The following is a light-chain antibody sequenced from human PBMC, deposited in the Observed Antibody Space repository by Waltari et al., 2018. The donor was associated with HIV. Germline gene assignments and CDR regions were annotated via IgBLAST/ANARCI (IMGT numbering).Light chain of an antibody. CDR3: RQYDNLPFS. V-gene: IGKV1-33*01. J-gene: IGKJ2*01. CDR2: DAS. CDR1: HDIKQF. Sequence: DIQMTQSPSSPSASVGDRVPITCQASHDIKQFLNWFQQKPGKAPKLLIFDASNLEIGVPSRFSGGGSGTDFTFTISSLQPEDTATYYCRQYDNLPFSFGQGTKLEV.